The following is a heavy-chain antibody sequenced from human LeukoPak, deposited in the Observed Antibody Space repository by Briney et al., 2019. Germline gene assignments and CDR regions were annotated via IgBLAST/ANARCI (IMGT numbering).Heavy chain of an antibody. CDR2: IRYDGSNK. Sequence: GGSLRLSCAASGFTFSSYGMHWVRQAPGKGLEWVAFIRYDGSNKYYADSVKGRFTISRNNSKNTLYLQMNSLRAEDTAVYYCATPLLGEWLRLLDYDYWGQGTLVTVSS. CDR1: GFTFSSYG. CDR3: ATPLLGEWLRLLDYDY. D-gene: IGHD5-12*01. V-gene: IGHV3-30*02. J-gene: IGHJ4*02.